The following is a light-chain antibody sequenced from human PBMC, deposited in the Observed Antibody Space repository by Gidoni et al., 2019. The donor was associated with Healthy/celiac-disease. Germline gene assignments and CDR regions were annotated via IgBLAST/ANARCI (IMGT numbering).Light chain of an antibody. V-gene: IGKV2-28*01. CDR3: MQALQTSWT. CDR2: LGF. CDR1: QSLLHSNGYNY. J-gene: IGKJ1*01. Sequence: IQMTQSPLSLPVTPGEPASISCRSSQSLLHSNGYNYLDWYLQKPGQSPQLLIYLGFNRASGVPDRFSGSGSGTDFTLKISRVEAEDVGVYYCMQALQTSWTFGQGTKVEIK.